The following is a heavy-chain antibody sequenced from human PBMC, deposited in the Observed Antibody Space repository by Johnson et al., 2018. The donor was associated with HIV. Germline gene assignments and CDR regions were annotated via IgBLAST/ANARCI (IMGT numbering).Heavy chain of an antibody. CDR2: ISYSASSM. V-gene: IGHV3-11*04. CDR1: GFTFSDYY. Sequence: QVQLVESGGGLVKPGGSLRLSCAASGFTFSDYYMSWIRQAPGKGLEWVSYISYSASSMFYADSLQGRFTISRDNAKNSLYLQMNYLRVEDTAVYYCARLERLGGLSRVLDMWGQGTMVTVS. D-gene: IGHD6-19*01. J-gene: IGHJ3*02. CDR3: ARLERLGGLSRVLDM.